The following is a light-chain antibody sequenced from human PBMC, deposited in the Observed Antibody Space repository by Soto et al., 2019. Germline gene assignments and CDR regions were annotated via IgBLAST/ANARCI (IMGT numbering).Light chain of an antibody. CDR3: QSYDSSPFYV. Sequence: NFMLTQPHSVSESPGKTVTISCTRSTGSIASNYVQWCQQRPGSAPTTVIYEDNRRPSGVPDRFSGSIDSSSNSASLTISGLRTEDEADYYCQSYDSSPFYVFGTGTKLTVL. J-gene: IGLJ1*01. CDR1: TGSIASNY. CDR2: EDN. V-gene: IGLV6-57*04.